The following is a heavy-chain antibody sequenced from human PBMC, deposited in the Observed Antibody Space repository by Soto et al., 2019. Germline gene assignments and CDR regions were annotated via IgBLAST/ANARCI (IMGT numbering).Heavy chain of an antibody. V-gene: IGHV4-59*08. CDR3: ARPARTGDMWYFDL. J-gene: IGHJ2*01. CDR1: GGSISSYY. Sequence: QVQLQESGPGLVKPSETLSLTCTVSGGSISSYYWSWIRQPPGMGLEWIGYIYYSGSTNYNPSLKSRVTISVDTSKNQFSLKLSSVTAADTAVYYCARPARTGDMWYFDLWGRGTLVTVSS. CDR2: IYYSGST. D-gene: IGHD7-27*01.